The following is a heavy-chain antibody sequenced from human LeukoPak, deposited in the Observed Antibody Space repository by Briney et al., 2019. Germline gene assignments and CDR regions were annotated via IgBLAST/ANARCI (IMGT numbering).Heavy chain of an antibody. CDR1: GGSISRTSSY. CDR2: IYYSGNT. Sequence: SETLSLTCTVSGGSISRTSSYWGWIRQPPGKGLEWIGTIYYSGNTYYNPSLKSRVTISVDTSKNQFSLKLSSVTAADTAVYYCARLPGGSYFPYFDYWGQGTLVTVSS. CDR3: ARLPGGSYFPYFDY. J-gene: IGHJ4*02. D-gene: IGHD1-26*01. V-gene: IGHV4-39*01.